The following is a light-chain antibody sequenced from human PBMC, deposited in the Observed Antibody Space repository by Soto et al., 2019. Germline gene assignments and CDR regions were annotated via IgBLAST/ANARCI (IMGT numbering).Light chain of an antibody. J-gene: IGLJ1*01. CDR2: DVS. CDR1: SSAVGGYNY. V-gene: IGLV2-14*01. CDR3: SSYTSSSTYV. Sequence: QSALTQPAPVSGAPGQSIAISCTGTSSAVGGYNYVSWYQQHPGKAPKLMVYDVSNRPSGVSNRFSGSKSGNTASLTISGLQAEDEADYYCSSYTSSSTYVFGTGNKVTVL.